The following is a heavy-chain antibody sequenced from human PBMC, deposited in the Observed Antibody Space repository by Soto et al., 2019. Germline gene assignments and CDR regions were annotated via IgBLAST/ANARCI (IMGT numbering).Heavy chain of an antibody. Sequence: EVQLVESGGGLVQPGGSLRLSCAASGFTFSSYWMSWVRQAPGKGLEWVANIKQDGSEKYYVDSVKGRFTISRDNAKNSLYLQMNSLRAEDMAVYYCARGPTTYDYGGNDWYFDLWGRGTLVTVSS. D-gene: IGHD4-17*01. J-gene: IGHJ2*01. CDR3: ARGPTTYDYGGNDWYFDL. CDR2: IKQDGSEK. V-gene: IGHV3-7*01. CDR1: GFTFSSYW.